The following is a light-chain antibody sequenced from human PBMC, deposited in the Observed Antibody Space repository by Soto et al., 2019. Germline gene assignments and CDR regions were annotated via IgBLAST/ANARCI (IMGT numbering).Light chain of an antibody. V-gene: IGKV3-15*01. Sequence: EIGLTQSPGTLSVSPGERATLSCRASQSVSSNFGWYQQKPGQTPRLLIFGASTRAPGIPARFSGSGSGTQFTLTISSLQSEDFAVYYCQQYDDWPPTFGQGTKVEIK. J-gene: IGKJ1*01. CDR1: QSVSSN. CDR3: QQYDDWPPT. CDR2: GAS.